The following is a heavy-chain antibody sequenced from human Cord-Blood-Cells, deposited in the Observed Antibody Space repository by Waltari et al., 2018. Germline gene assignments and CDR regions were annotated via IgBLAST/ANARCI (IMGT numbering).Heavy chain of an antibody. CDR2: INHSGSN. CDR1: GGSFSGYY. CDR3: ARTQGGSGSYSASFDY. V-gene: IGHV4-34*01. Sequence: QVQLQQWGAGLLKPSETLSLTCAVYGGSFSGYYWSWIRQPPGKGLEWIGEINHSGSNNYHPSLKSRVTISGDTSKNQFSLKLSSVTAADTAVYYCARTQGGSGSYSASFDYWGQGTLVTVSS. J-gene: IGHJ4*02. D-gene: IGHD3-10*01.